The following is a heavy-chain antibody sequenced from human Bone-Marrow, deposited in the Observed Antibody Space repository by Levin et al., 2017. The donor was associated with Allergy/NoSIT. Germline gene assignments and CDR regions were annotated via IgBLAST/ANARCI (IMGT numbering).Heavy chain of an antibody. V-gene: IGHV4-30-4*01. CDR1: GASISSADYY. CDR2: IYFSGTT. Sequence: SETLSLTCTVSGASISSADYYWTWIRQSPGKALEYIGYIYFSGTTYYNPSLNSRVTMSMDTSKNQFSLRLTSVTAADTAVYYCARGPYYFASWGRGTLVTVSS. CDR3: ARGPYYFAS. J-gene: IGHJ4*02.